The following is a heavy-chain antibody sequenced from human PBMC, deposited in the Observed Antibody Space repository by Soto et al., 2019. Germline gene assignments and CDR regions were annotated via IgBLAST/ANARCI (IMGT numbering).Heavy chain of an antibody. D-gene: IGHD2-2*01. Sequence: QVQLQESGPGLVKPSQTLSLTCTVSGGSISSGGYYWSWIRQHPGKGLEWIGYIYYSGSTYYNPSLTSRVTISVDTSKNQFSLKLSSVTAADTAVYYCAREGVVPAALDYWGQGTLVTVSS. CDR2: IYYSGST. J-gene: IGHJ4*02. CDR1: GGSISSGGYY. V-gene: IGHV4-31*03. CDR3: AREGVVPAALDY.